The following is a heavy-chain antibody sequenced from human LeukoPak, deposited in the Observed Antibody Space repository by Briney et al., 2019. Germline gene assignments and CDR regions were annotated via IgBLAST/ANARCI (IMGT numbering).Heavy chain of an antibody. D-gene: IGHD3-3*01. CDR3: AGTYYDFTSPFDY. V-gene: IGHV4-30-4*08. CDR2: IYYSGST. CDR1: GGSISSGDYY. J-gene: IGHJ4*02. Sequence: PSETLSLTCTVSGGSISSGDYYWSWIRHPPGKGLEWIGYIYYSGSTYYNPSLKSRVTISVDTSKNHFSLKLSSVTAADTAVYYCAGTYYDFTSPFDYWGQGTLVTVSS.